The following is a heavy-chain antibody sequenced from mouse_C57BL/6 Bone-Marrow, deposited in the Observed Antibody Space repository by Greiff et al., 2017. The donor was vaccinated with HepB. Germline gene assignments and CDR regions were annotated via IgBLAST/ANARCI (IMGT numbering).Heavy chain of an antibody. CDR1: GFTFSDYY. J-gene: IGHJ3*01. V-gene: IGHV5-12*01. D-gene: IGHD3-1*01. Sequence: EVQRVESGGGLVQPGGSLKLSCAASGFTFSDYYMYWVRQTPEKRLEWVAYISNGGGSTYYPDTVKGRFTISRDNAKNTLYLQMSRLKSEDTAMYYCAHVRGFAYWGQGTLVTVSA. CDR3: AHVRGFAY. CDR2: ISNGGGST.